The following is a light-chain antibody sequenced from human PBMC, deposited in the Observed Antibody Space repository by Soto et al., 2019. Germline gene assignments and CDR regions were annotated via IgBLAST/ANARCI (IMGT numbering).Light chain of an antibody. CDR3: CSYAGSYIYV. Sequence: QSVLTQPRSVSGSPGQSVTISCTGTSSDVGGYNYVSWYQQHPGKAPKLMIYDVSKRPSGVPDRFSGSKSGNTASLTISGCQAEDEADYYCCSYAGSYIYVFGPGTKVTVL. J-gene: IGLJ1*01. CDR1: SSDVGGYNY. V-gene: IGLV2-11*01. CDR2: DVS.